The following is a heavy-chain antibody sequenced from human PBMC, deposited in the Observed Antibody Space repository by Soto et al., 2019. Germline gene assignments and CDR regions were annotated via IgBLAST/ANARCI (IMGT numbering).Heavy chain of an antibody. V-gene: IGHV3-30*03. D-gene: IGHD2-15*01. CDR1: GFTFSSYG. J-gene: IGHJ4*02. CDR3: ATSKDMGGNDFEVAY. CDR2: ISVDGSIQ. Sequence: QVQLVESGGGVLQPGRSLRLSCAASGFTFSSYGMHWFRQAPGKGLEWVAVISVDGSIQHYGNSAKGRFTVSRDNSKNTLYVQMNSLKPEDTAMYYCATSKDMGGNDFEVAYWGQGTLVTVSS.